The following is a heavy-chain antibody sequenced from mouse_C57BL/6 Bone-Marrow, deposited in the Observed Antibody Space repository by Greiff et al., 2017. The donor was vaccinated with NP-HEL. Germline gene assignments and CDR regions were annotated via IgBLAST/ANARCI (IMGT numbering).Heavy chain of an antibody. Sequence: VQLQQPGAELVMPGASVKLSCKASGYTFTSYWMHWVKQRPGQGLEWIGEIDPSDSYTTYNPKFKGKSTLTVDKSSSTAYLQLSSLTSEDSAVYYCERDGNHAWFAYWGQGTLVTVSA. CDR2: IDPSDSYT. J-gene: IGHJ3*01. D-gene: IGHD1-1*01. CDR3: ERDGNHAWFAY. V-gene: IGHV1-69*01. CDR1: GYTFTSYW.